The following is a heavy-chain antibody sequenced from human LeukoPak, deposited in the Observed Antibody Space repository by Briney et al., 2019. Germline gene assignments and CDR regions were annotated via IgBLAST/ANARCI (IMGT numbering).Heavy chain of an antibody. CDR2: IRNDGSNK. CDR1: GFTFSGYG. D-gene: IGHD4-17*01. CDR3: AKPSRGVTTPYYFDY. Sequence: PGGSLRLSCAASGFTFSGYGMYWVRQAPGKGLEWVAFIRNDGSNKYYVDSVKGRFTISRDNSRNTLYLQMNSLRDEDTAVYYCAKPSRGVTTPYYFDYWGQGTLVTVSS. V-gene: IGHV3-30*02. J-gene: IGHJ4*02.